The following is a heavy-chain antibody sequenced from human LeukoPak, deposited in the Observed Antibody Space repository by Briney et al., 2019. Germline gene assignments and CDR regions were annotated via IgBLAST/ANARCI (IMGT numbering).Heavy chain of an antibody. Sequence: SETLSLTCTVSGGSISSYYWSWIRQPPGKGLEWIGYIYYSGSTNYNPSLKSRVTISVDTSKNQFSLKLSSVTAADTAVYYCPRGSSYSSGWYGPFDYWGQGTLVTVSS. CDR3: PRGSSYSSGWYGPFDY. D-gene: IGHD6-19*01. J-gene: IGHJ4*02. CDR2: IYYSGST. V-gene: IGHV4-59*01. CDR1: GGSISSYY.